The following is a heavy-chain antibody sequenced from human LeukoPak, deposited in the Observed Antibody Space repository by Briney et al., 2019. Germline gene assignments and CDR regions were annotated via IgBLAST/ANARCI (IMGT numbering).Heavy chain of an antibody. Sequence: AETLSLTCTVSGGSISSSSYYWGWIRQPPWKGLESIGSIYDSGTTYYNPSLNRRFTISVATSNNQFSLKLSSATAADTAAYYCARRGYSYGYRFDYWGQGTLVTVSS. CDR2: IYDSGTT. CDR1: GGSISSSSYY. D-gene: IGHD5-18*01. V-gene: IGHV4-39*01. CDR3: ARRGYSYGYRFDY. J-gene: IGHJ4*02.